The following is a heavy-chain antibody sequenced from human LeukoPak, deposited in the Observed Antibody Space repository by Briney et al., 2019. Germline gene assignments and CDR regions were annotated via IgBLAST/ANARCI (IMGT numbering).Heavy chain of an antibody. CDR2: ISGSGGST. J-gene: IGHJ3*02. CDR1: GVTFSNYA. V-gene: IGHV3-23*01. Sequence: GGSLRLSCAASGVTFSNYAMSWVRQAPGKGLEWVSGISGSGGSTYYADSVKGRVTISRDNSRNTLYLQMNSLRAEDTAVYYCAKVNWDDAFDIWSQGTMVTVSS. CDR3: AKVNWDDAFDI. D-gene: IGHD1-1*01.